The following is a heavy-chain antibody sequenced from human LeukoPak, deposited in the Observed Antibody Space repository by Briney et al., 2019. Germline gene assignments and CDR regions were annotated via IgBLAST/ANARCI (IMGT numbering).Heavy chain of an antibody. CDR3: ARQGNYYDFWDAFDI. CDR2: IYHSGST. D-gene: IGHD3-3*01. V-gene: IGHV4-38-2*01. Sequence: PSETLSLTCAVSGYSISSGYYWGWIRQPPGKGLEWIGSIYHSGSTYYNPSLKSRVTISVDTSKNQFSLKLSSVTAADTAVYYCARQGNYYDFWDAFDIWGQGTMVTVSS. J-gene: IGHJ3*02. CDR1: GYSISSGYY.